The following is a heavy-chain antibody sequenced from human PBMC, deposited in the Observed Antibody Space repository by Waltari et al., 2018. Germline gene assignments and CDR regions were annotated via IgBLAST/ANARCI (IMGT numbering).Heavy chain of an antibody. D-gene: IGHD3-22*01. V-gene: IGHV4-39*01. CDR1: GGSISSSSYY. Sequence: QLQLQESGPGLVKPSETLSLTCTVSGGSISSSSYYWGWIRQPPGKGLEWIGSIYYSGSTYYNPSLKSRVTISVDTSKNQFSLKLSSVTAADTAVYYCARQTRVVVMKGFDYWGQGTLVTVSS. J-gene: IGHJ4*02. CDR2: IYYSGST. CDR3: ARQTRVVVMKGFDY.